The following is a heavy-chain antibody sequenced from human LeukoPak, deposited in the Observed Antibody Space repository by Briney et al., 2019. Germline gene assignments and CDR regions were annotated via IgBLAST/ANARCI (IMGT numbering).Heavy chain of an antibody. V-gene: IGHV1-46*01. D-gene: IGHD3-3*01. CDR2: INPSGGST. CDR3: ARVAWSGYSGY. Sequence: ASVKVSCKASGYTFTSYYMHWVRQAPGQGLEWMGIINPSGGSTSYAQKFQGRVTMTRDTSISTAYMELSSLRSEDTAVYYCARVAWSGYSGYWGQGTLVTVSS. CDR1: GYTFTSYY. J-gene: IGHJ4*02.